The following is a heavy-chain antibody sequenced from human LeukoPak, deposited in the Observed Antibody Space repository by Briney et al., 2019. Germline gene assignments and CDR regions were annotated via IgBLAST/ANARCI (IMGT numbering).Heavy chain of an antibody. CDR3: ARRGYDYGRAFDI. D-gene: IGHD5-12*01. V-gene: IGHV3-13*01. J-gene: IGHJ3*02. CDR2: IGTAGDT. CDR1: GFTFSSYD. Sequence: GGSLRLSCAASGFTFSSYDMHWVRQATGRGLEWVSAIGTAGDTYYPGSVKGRFTISRENAKNSLYLQMNSLRAGDTAVYYCARRGYDYGRAFDIWGQGTMVTVSS.